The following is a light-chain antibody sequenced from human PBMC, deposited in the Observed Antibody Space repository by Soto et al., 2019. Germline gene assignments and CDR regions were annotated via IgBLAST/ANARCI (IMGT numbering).Light chain of an antibody. V-gene: IGLV2-14*01. CDR2: EVS. CDR1: SSDVGGYNY. Sequence: QSALTQPASVPGSPGQSIAISCTGTSSDVGGYNYVSWYQQHPGKAPKLMIHEVSNRPSGVSDRFSGSKSGNTASLTISGLQADDEADYYCSSHTSYSTRVFGTGTKLTVL. J-gene: IGLJ1*01. CDR3: SSHTSYSTRV.